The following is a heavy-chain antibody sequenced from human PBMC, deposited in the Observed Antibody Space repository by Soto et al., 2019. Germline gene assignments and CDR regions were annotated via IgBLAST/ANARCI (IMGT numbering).Heavy chain of an antibody. J-gene: IGHJ5*02. CDR1: GYTFTSYG. D-gene: IGHD3-22*01. Sequence: ASVKVSCKASGYTFTSYGISWVRQAPGQGLEWMGWISAYNGNTNYAQKLQGRGTMTTDTSTSTAYMKLRRLRSDDTAVYYCARWDYYDSSGPNRFDPWGQGTLVTVSS. CDR3: ARWDYYDSSGPNRFDP. CDR2: ISAYNGNT. V-gene: IGHV1-18*01.